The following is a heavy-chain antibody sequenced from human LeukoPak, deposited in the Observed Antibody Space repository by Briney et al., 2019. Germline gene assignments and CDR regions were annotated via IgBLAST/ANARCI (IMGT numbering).Heavy chain of an antibody. J-gene: IGHJ5*02. CDR3: ARGGSSSWYHPYNWFDP. CDR1: GGSISSSNW. CDR2: IYHSGST. Sequence: PSETLSLTCAVSGGSISSSNWWSWVRQPPGKGLEWIGEIYHSGSTNYNPSLKSRVTILVDKSKNQFSLKLSSVTAADTAVYYCARGGSSSWYHPYNWFDPWGQGTLVTVSS. V-gene: IGHV4-4*02. D-gene: IGHD6-13*01.